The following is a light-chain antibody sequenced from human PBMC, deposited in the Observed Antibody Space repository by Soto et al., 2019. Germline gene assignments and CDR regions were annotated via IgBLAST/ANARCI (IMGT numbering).Light chain of an antibody. CDR2: DAS. Sequence: EIVLTQSPATPSLSPGEGATLSCRASQSVSSYLAWYQQKPGQAPRLLIYDASNRATGIPARFSGSGSEADFTLILSSLEPEDFAVYYCQQRSNWPVTFGLGTKVEV. CDR3: QQRSNWPVT. J-gene: IGKJ1*01. V-gene: IGKV3-11*01. CDR1: QSVSSY.